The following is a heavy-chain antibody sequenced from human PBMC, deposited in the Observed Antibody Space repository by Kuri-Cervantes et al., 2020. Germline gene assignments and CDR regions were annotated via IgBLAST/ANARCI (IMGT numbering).Heavy chain of an antibody. D-gene: IGHD3-22*01. CDR2: IRSKAYGGTT. CDR1: GFTFSSYW. Sequence: GGSLRLSCAASGFTFSSYWMSWVRQAPGKGLEWVGFIRSKAYGGTTEYAASVRGRFTISRDDSKSIAYLQMNSLKTEDKAVYHCTRTDYYDSSGSFDAFDIWGQGTMVTVSS. V-gene: IGHV3-49*04. J-gene: IGHJ3*02. CDR3: TRTDYYDSSGSFDAFDI.